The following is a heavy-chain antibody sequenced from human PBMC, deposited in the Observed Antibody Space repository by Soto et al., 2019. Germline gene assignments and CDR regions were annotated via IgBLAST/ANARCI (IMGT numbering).Heavy chain of an antibody. D-gene: IGHD3-3*01. CDR3: ARRTRSSYYYMDV. CDR2: INHSGST. V-gene: IGHV4-34*01. Sequence: QVQLQQWGAGLLKPSETLSLTCAVYGGSFSGYYWSWIRQPPGKGLEWIGEINHSGSTNYSPSLKSRVTISVDTSKNQFSLKLSSVTAADTAVYYCARRTRSSYYYMDVWGKGTTVTVSS. J-gene: IGHJ6*03. CDR1: GGSFSGYY.